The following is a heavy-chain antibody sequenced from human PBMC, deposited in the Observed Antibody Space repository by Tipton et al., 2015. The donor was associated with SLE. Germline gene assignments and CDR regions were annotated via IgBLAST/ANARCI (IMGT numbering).Heavy chain of an antibody. Sequence: TLSLTCTVSGGSMSSYYWSWIRQPPGKGLEWIGEINHSGSTNYNPSLKSRVTISVDTSKNQFSLKLTSVTAADTAVYYCARGTYHYDGGGSRIRNYFDSWGQGTLVTVSS. J-gene: IGHJ4*02. D-gene: IGHD3-22*01. CDR2: INHSGST. V-gene: IGHV4-34*01. CDR1: GGSMSSYY. CDR3: ARGTYHYDGGGSRIRNYFDS.